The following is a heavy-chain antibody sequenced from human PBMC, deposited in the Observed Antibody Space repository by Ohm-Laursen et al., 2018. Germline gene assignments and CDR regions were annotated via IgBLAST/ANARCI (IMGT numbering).Heavy chain of an antibody. CDR1: GFTFDDYA. Sequence: SLRLSCSASGFTFDDYAMHWVRQAPGKGLEWVSGISWNSGSIGYADSVKGRFTISRDNAKSSLYLQMNSLRAEDTAVFYCAKGTAYQLLSHNWVDSWGQGTLVTVSS. J-gene: IGHJ5*01. CDR2: ISWNSGSI. D-gene: IGHD2-2*01. V-gene: IGHV3-9*01. CDR3: AKGTAYQLLSHNWVDS.